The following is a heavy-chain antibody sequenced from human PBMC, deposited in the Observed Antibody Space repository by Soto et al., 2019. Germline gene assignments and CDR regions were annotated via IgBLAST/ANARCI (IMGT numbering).Heavy chain of an antibody. CDR3: ENIYPLNIAGAGQIDALDI. J-gene: IGHJ3*02. D-gene: IGHD6-19*01. Sequence: GGSLRLSCAASGFTFSSYGMHWVRQAPGKGLEWVAVISYDGSNKYYADSVKGRFTISRDNSKNTLYLQMNSLRAEDTAVYYCENIYPLNIAGAGQIDALDIGGKGTRVTVSS. CDR2: ISYDGSNK. V-gene: IGHV3-30*03. CDR1: GFTFSSYG.